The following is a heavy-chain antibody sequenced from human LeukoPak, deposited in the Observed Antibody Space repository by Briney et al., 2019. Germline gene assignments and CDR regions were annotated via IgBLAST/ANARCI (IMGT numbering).Heavy chain of an antibody. Sequence: PGGSLRLSCAASGFTFDDYGMSWVRQAPGKGLEWVSGINWNGGSTGYADSVKGRFTISRDNAKNSLYLQMNSLRAEDTAVYYCARCGYSYYYLLADYDYYMDVWGKGTTVTVSS. CDR1: GFTFDDYG. CDR3: ARCGYSYYYLLADYDYYMDV. D-gene: IGHD5-18*01. J-gene: IGHJ6*03. V-gene: IGHV3-20*04. CDR2: INWNGGST.